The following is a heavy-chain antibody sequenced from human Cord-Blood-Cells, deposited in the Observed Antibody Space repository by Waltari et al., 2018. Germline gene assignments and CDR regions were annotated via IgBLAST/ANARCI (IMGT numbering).Heavy chain of an antibody. CDR3: ARHGEDGTPFDY. CDR2: INHSGST. V-gene: IGHV4-34*01. J-gene: IGHJ4*02. CDR1: GGSFSGYY. D-gene: IGHD7-27*01. Sequence: QVQLQQWGAGLLKPSETLSLTCAVYGGSFSGYYWSWIRQPPGKGLEWIGEINHSGSTNYNPSLKSRVNRSVDTSKNQFSLKLSSVTAADTAVYYCARHGEDGTPFDYWGQGTLVTVSS.